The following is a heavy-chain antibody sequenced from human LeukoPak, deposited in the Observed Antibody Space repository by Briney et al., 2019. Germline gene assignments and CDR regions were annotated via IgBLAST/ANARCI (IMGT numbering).Heavy chain of an antibody. CDR2: IYYSGST. J-gene: IGHJ6*02. CDR1: GGSISSYY. CDR3: ARLFTIWDYYYYGMDV. V-gene: IGHV4-59*08. Sequence: PSETLSLTCTVSGGSISSYYWSWIRQPPGKGLEWIGYIYYSGSTNYNPSLKSRVTISVDTSKNQFSLKLSSVTAADTAVYYCARLFTIWDYYYYGMDVWGQGTTVTVSS. D-gene: IGHD3-3*01.